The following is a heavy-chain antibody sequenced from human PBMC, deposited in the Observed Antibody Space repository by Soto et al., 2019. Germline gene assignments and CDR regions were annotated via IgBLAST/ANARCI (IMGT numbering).Heavy chain of an antibody. V-gene: IGHV3-33*03. J-gene: IGHJ4*02. Sequence: QVQLVESGGGVVQPGTSLRLSCAASGLTSSRHGMHWVRQGPGKGLEWVALIRFDGSEKYYADSVKGRFSISKDNTKNTLYLQMDSLRAEDTAVYYCAVVDGHSNDLDYWGQGTLVTVSS. CDR3: AVVDGHSNDLDY. CDR2: IRFDGSEK. CDR1: GLTSSRHG. D-gene: IGHD4-4*01.